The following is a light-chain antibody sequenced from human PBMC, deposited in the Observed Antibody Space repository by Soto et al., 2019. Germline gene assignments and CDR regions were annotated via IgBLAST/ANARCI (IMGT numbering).Light chain of an antibody. V-gene: IGLV2-14*01. CDR2: EVX. CDR3: SSYTSSSTYV. Sequence: QSVLTQPRSVSGSPGQSVTISCTGTSSDVGGYNYVSWYQQHPGKAPKLMIYEVXNRPSGVSNRFSGSKSGKTASLTISGLQAEDEADYYCSSYTSSSTYVFGTGTTVSV. CDR1: SSDVGGYNY. J-gene: IGLJ1*01.